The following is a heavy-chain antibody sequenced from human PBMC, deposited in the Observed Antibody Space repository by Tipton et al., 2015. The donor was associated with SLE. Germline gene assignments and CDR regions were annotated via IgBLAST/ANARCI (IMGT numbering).Heavy chain of an antibody. CDR2: ISASGDNT. CDR1: RLTFNNYA. Sequence: SLRLSCAASRLTFNNYAMNWVRQAPGLGLEWVSGISASGDNTYYADSVQGRFTISRDNSKNTLYLQMNSLRADDTAVYYCAKPHWNYQSDWFDPWGQGTLVTVSS. CDR3: AKPHWNYQSDWFDP. J-gene: IGHJ5*02. V-gene: IGHV3-23*01. D-gene: IGHD1-7*01.